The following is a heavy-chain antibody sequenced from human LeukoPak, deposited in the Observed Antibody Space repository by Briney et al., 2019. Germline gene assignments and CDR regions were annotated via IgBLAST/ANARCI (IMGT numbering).Heavy chain of an antibody. Sequence: GGSLRLSCSASGFPLRSYAMGWVRQAPGKGLEWVSAITDTGDKTYYADSVKGRFTISKDNSRNTLYLHMSRLRAEDTALFYCAKMTDSTPYSSGTFDSWGQGTLVTVSS. V-gene: IGHV3-23*01. CDR1: GFPLRSYA. CDR3: AKMTDSTPYSSGTFDS. D-gene: IGHD3-10*01. CDR2: ITDTGDKT. J-gene: IGHJ4*02.